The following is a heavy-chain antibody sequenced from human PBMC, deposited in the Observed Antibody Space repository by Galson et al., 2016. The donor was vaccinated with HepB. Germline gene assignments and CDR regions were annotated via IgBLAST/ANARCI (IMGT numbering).Heavy chain of an antibody. CDR1: GFTFTTYA. CDR2: LSNSGGST. CDR3: VARDGYTADY. J-gene: IGHJ4*02. D-gene: IGHD5-24*01. V-gene: IGHV3-23*01. Sequence: SLRLSCAVSGFTFTTYAMSWVRQAPGKGLEWVSSLSNSGGSTYYADSVKGRFTISRDNSKNTLYLQMHSLRVEDTAVYYCVARDGYTADYWGQGTLVTVSS.